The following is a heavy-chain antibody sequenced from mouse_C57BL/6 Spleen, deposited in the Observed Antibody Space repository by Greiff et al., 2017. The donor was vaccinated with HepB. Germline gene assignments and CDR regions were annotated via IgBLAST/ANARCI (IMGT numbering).Heavy chain of an antibody. CDR2: IYPGDGDT. Sequence: PLQQSGPELVKPGASVKISCKASGYAFSSSWMNWVKQRPGKGLEWIGRIYPGDGDTNYNGKFKGKATLTADKSSSTAYMQLSSLTSEDSAVYFCARWGTTVVPSFAYWGQGTLVTVSA. D-gene: IGHD1-1*01. CDR1: GYAFSSSW. CDR3: ARWGTTVVPSFAY. V-gene: IGHV1-82*01. J-gene: IGHJ3*01.